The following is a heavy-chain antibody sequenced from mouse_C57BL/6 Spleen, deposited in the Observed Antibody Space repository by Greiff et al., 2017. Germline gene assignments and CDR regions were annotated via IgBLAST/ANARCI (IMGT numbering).Heavy chain of an antibody. J-gene: IGHJ1*03. CDR3: VRDQLTGHYWYFDV. V-gene: IGHV10-3*01. Sequence: VQLKESGGGLVQPKGSLKLSCAASGFTFNTYAMHWVRQAPGKGLEWVARIRSKSSNYATYYADSVKDRFTISRDDSQSMLYLQMNNLKTEDTAMYYCVRDQLTGHYWYFDVWGTGTTVTVSS. D-gene: IGHD4-1*01. CDR1: GFTFNTYA. CDR2: IRSKSSNYAT.